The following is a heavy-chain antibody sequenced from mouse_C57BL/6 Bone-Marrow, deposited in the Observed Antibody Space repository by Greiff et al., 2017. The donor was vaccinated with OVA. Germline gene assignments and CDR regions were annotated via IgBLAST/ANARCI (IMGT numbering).Heavy chain of an antibody. V-gene: IGHV5-17*01. CDR3: ARFITTALFDY. Sequence: DVMLVESGGGLVKPGGSLKLSCAASGFTFSDYGMHWVRQAPEKGLEWVAYISSGSSTIYYADTVKGRFTISRDNAKNTLFLQMTSLRSEDTAMYYCARFITTALFDYWGQGTTLTVSS. CDR1: GFTFSDYG. CDR2: ISSGSSTI. J-gene: IGHJ2*01. D-gene: IGHD1-1*01.